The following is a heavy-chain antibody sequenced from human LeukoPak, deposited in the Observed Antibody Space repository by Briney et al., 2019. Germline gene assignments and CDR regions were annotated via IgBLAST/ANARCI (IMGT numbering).Heavy chain of an antibody. CDR2: IRGGAENT. V-gene: IGHV3-23*01. D-gene: IGHD2/OR15-2a*01. Sequence: GGSLRLSCAASGLTFSRYNMNWVRQAPGKGLEWVSAIRGGAENTYYADSVRGRFTISRDNYKDTLTLQMNSLRAEDTAIYYCAILSWDGRGTFSWGQGTLVTVSS. CDR3: AILSWDGRGTFS. J-gene: IGHJ5*02. CDR1: GLTFSRYN.